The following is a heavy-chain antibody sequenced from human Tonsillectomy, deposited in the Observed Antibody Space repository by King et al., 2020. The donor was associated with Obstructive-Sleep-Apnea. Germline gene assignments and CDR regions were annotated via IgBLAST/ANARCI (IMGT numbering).Heavy chain of an antibody. CDR3: ASDDRATGYDRITMIGGY. J-gene: IGHJ4*02. CDR1: GYTFTDCY. CDR2: INANSGVT. Sequence: VQLVESGAEVKKPGASVKVSCKASGYTFTDCYMHWVRQAPGQGLEWMGWINANSGVTNYAQKFQGRVTMTRDTSISTAYMELSRLRSDDTAVYFCASDDRATGYDRITMIGGYGGQGTLVTVSS. D-gene: IGHD3-10*01. V-gene: IGHV1-2*02.